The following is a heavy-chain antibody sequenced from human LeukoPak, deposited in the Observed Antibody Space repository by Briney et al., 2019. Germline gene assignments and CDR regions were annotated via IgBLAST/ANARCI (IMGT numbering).Heavy chain of an antibody. Sequence: SETLSLTCTVSGGSVGSDNSYWNWIRQPAGKGLEWIGRIYAAGSSTYNPSLKSRVTILVDTSKNQFSLRLSSMTAADTAVYYCARGYYYRTWGLGTLVPVSS. D-gene: IGHD3-10*01. J-gene: IGHJ4*02. CDR2: IYAAGSS. V-gene: IGHV4-61*02. CDR1: GGSVGSDNSY. CDR3: ARGYYYRT.